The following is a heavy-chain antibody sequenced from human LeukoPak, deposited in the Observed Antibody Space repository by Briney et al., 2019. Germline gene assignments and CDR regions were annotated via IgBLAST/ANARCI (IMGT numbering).Heavy chain of an antibody. V-gene: IGHV4-38-2*01. CDR2: IYHSGST. CDR3: ARVRFLEWSPQYYFDY. CDR1: GYSISSGYY. D-gene: IGHD3-3*01. J-gene: IGHJ4*02. Sequence: SEPLSLTCAVSGYSISSGYYWGWIRQPPGTGLEWIGSIYHSGSTYYNPSLKSRVTISVDTSKNQFSLKLSSVTAADTAVYYCARVRFLEWSPQYYFDYWGQGTLVTVSS.